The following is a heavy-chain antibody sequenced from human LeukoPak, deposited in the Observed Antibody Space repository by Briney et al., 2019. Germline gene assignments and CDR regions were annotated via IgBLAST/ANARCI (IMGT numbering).Heavy chain of an antibody. Sequence: GGSLRLSCAASGFPFSSYAMSWVRQAPGKGLEWVSSISGSGDSTFYADSVKGRFTISRDNSKNTLFVQMNSLRVEDTAVYYCAKYYYGLGSYGRYFDYWGPGTLVTVSS. V-gene: IGHV3-23*01. CDR1: GFPFSSYA. CDR2: ISGSGDST. CDR3: AKYYYGLGSYGRYFDY. D-gene: IGHD3-10*01. J-gene: IGHJ4*02.